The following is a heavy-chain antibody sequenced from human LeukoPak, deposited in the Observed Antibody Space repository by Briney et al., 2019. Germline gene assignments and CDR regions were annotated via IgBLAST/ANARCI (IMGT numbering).Heavy chain of an antibody. D-gene: IGHD2-2*01. CDR2: IKQDGSQK. J-gene: IGHJ4*02. CDR3: ASISVEVCYGH. CDR1: GFTFSNYN. V-gene: IGHV3-7*03. Sequence: GGSLRLSCAASGFTFSNYNMNWVRQAPGKGLEWVANIKQDGSQKYYVDSVKGRFTISRDNAKNSLYLQMNSLRAEDTARYYCASISVEVCYGHWGQGTLVTVSS.